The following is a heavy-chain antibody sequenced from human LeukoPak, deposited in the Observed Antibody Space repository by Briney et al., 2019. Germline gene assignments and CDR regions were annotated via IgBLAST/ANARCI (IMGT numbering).Heavy chain of an antibody. CDR2: LSGSGDST. Sequence: GGSLRLSCAASGFTFRSYDMSWVRQAPGKGLEWVSTLSGSGDSTYYADSVKGRFTISRDNSKNTLFLQVNSMRAEDTAVYYCAKEVWSAMYYFDFWGQGTLVTVSS. D-gene: IGHD2-2*01. J-gene: IGHJ4*02. V-gene: IGHV3-23*01. CDR3: AKEVWSAMYYFDF. CDR1: GFTFRSYD.